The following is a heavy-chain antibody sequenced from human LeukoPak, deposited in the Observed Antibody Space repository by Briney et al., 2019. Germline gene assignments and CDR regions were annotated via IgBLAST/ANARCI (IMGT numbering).Heavy chain of an antibody. V-gene: IGHV4-39*01. CDR2: IYYSGST. D-gene: IGHD3-3*01. Sequence: PSETLSLTCTVSGGSISSSSYYWGWIRQPPGKGLEWIGSIYYSGSTYYNPSLKSRVTISVDTSKNQFSLKLSSVTAADTAVYYCARTDYDFWSGYFQSGGFDYWGQGTLVTVSS. CDR3: ARTDYDFWSGYFQSGGFDY. J-gene: IGHJ4*02. CDR1: GGSISSSSYY.